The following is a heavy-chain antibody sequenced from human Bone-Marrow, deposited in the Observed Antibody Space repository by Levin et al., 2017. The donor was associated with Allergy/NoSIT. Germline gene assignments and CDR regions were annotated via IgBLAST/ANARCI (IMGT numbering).Heavy chain of an antibody. CDR3: ARDYSAMAREAARFDP. Sequence: NAGGSLRLSCAASGFTFSSYSMNWVRQAPGKGLEWVSSISSDSNYIYYADLVKGRFTISRDNAKNSLYLQMNSLRAEDTAIYFCARDYSAMAREAARFDPWGQGTLVTVSS. CDR2: ISSDSNYI. V-gene: IGHV3-21*01. J-gene: IGHJ5*02. CDR1: GFTFSSYS. D-gene: IGHD3-10*01.